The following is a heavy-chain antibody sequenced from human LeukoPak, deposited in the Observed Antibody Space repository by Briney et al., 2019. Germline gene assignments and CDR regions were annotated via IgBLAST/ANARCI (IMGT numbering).Heavy chain of an antibody. Sequence: GGSLRLSCAASGFTFSSYAMSWVRQAPGKGLEWVSSISSSSSYIYYADSVKGRFTISRDNAKNSLYLQMNSLRAEDTAVYYCAREYCSGGSCYKNWFDPWGQGTLVTVSS. CDR1: GFTFSSYA. CDR2: ISSSSSYI. J-gene: IGHJ5*02. CDR3: AREYCSGGSCYKNWFDP. V-gene: IGHV3-21*01. D-gene: IGHD2-15*01.